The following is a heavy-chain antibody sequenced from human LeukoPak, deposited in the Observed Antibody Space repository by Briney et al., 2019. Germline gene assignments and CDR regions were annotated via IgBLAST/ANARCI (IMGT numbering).Heavy chain of an antibody. D-gene: IGHD5-24*01. CDR2: ISGYNGNT. CDR3: ATGMATFLEF. CDR1: GYSFSTYG. Sequence: ALVKVCCKTSGYSFSTYGIVWVRQAPGQGLEWVGWISGYNGNTKYGHMVQDRITMTTDRSTNTAYMELKSLKYDDTAVYYCATGMATFLEFWGQGTLVTVSS. J-gene: IGHJ4*02. V-gene: IGHV1-18*01.